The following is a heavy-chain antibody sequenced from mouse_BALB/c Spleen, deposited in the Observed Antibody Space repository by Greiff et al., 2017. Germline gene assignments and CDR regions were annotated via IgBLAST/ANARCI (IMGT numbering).Heavy chain of an antibody. D-gene: IGHD2-12*01. CDR1: GFSLTSYG. V-gene: IGHV2-6-2*01. CDR3: ARQLPSYYAMDY. Sequence: VMLVESGPDLVAPSQSLSITCTVSGFSLTSYGVHWVRQPPGKGLEWLGVIWSDGSTTYNSALKSRLSISKDNSKSQVYLKMHSLQTDDTAMYYCARQLPSYYAMDYWGQGTSVTVSS. J-gene: IGHJ4*01. CDR2: IWSDGST.